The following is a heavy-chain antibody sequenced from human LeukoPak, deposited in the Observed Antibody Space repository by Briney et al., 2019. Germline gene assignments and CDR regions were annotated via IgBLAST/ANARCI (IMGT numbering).Heavy chain of an antibody. V-gene: IGHV4-39*01. Sequence: SETLSLTCTVSGGSISSSSYYWGWIRQPPGKGLEWIGSIYYSGSTYYNPSLKSRVTISVDTSKNQFSLKLSSVTAADTAVYYCARRSMVRGVILFDYWGQGTLVTVPS. CDR3: ARRSMVRGVILFDY. CDR2: IYYSGST. J-gene: IGHJ4*02. CDR1: GGSISSSSYY. D-gene: IGHD3-10*01.